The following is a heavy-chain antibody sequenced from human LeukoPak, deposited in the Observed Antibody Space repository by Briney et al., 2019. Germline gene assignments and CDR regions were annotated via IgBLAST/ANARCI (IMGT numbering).Heavy chain of an antibody. Sequence: SETLSLTCTVSGGPISSGDYYWSWIRQPPGKGLEWIGYIYYSGSTYYNPSLKSRVTISVDTSKNQFSLKLSSVTAADTAVYYCARSHHYYDSSGHLAYWGQGTLVTVSS. J-gene: IGHJ4*02. D-gene: IGHD3-22*01. V-gene: IGHV4-30-4*01. CDR1: GGPISSGDYY. CDR2: IYYSGST. CDR3: ARSHHYYDSSGHLAY.